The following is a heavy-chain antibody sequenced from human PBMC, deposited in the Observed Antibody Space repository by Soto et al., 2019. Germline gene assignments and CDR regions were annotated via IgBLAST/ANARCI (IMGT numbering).Heavy chain of an antibody. CDR3: AKGTYYDILTGYFDY. D-gene: IGHD3-9*01. J-gene: IGHJ4*02. CDR2: ISGSGCST. V-gene: IGHV3-23*01. Sequence: GGSLRLSCAASGFTFSSYAMSWVRQAPGKGLEWVSAISGSGCSTYYADSVKGRFTISRDNSKNTLYLQMNSLRAEDTAVYYCAKGTYYDILTGYFDYWGQGTMVTVSS. CDR1: GFTFSSYA.